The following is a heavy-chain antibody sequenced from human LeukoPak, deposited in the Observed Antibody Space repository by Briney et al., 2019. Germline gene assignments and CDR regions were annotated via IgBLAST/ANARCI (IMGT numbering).Heavy chain of an antibody. Sequence: GASVTVSCKASGYTFTSYYMHWVRQAPGQGLEWMGIINPSGGSTNYAQTFQGRVTMTRDKSKNTVYMELSSLRSEDTAVYYCARDIVATVEGRGSDAFDIWGQGTMVTVSS. CDR2: INPSGGST. V-gene: IGHV1-46*01. CDR3: ARDIVATVEGRGSDAFDI. J-gene: IGHJ3*02. CDR1: GYTFTSYY. D-gene: IGHD5-12*01.